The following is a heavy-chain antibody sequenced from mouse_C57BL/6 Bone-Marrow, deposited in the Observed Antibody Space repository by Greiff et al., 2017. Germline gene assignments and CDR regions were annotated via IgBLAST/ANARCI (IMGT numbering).Heavy chain of an antibody. CDR2: IDPENGDT. CDR3: TRIAY. J-gene: IGHJ3*01. V-gene: IGHV14-4*01. CDR1: GFNIKDDY. Sequence: EVKLMESGAELVRPGASVKLSCTASGFNIKDDYMHWVKQRPEQGLEWIGWIDPENGDTEYASKFQGKAIITVDTSSHTAYLQLSSLTSEDTAVYYCTRIAYWGQGTLVTVSA.